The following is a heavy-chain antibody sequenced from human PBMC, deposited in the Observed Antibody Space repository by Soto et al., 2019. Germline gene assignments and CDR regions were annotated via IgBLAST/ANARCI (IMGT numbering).Heavy chain of an antibody. J-gene: IGHJ6*02. CDR2: IDPSDSYT. V-gene: IGHV5-10-1*01. CDR3: ARGTVVVPVAIGGYYYYGMDV. Sequence: GESLKISCKGAEYSFTSYWISGVRQMPGKRLEWRGRIDPSDSYTNYSPSFQGHVAISADRSISTSYLQWSSLNASDTAIYLCARGTVVVPVAIGGYYYYGMDVWGQGTPVTVSS. D-gene: IGHD2-2*02. CDR1: EYSFTSYW.